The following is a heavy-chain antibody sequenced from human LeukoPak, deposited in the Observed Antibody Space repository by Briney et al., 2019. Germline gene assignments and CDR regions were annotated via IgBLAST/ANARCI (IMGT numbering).Heavy chain of an antibody. D-gene: IGHD3-9*01. CDR3: ARLTGYYYYYMDV. J-gene: IGHJ6*03. CDR1: GGSISSYY. V-gene: IGHV4-59*01. CDR2: IYYSGST. Sequence: SETLSLTCTVSGGSISSYYWSWIRQPPGKGLEWIGYIYYSGSTNYNPSLKSRVTISVDTSKNQFSLKLSSVTAADTAVYYCARLTGYYYYYMDVWGKGTTVTISS.